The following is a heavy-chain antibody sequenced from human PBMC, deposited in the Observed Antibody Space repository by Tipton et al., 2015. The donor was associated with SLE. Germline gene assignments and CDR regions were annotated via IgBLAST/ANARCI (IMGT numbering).Heavy chain of an antibody. J-gene: IGHJ3*02. V-gene: IGHV4-61*08. CDR1: GGSISSGGYY. CDR2: IYYSGST. CDR3: ASSLDYYDSSHDAFDI. Sequence: TLSLTCTVSGGSISSGGYYWSWIRQPPGKGLEWIGYIYYSGSTNYNPSLKSRVTISVDTSKNQFSLKLSSVTAADTAVYYCASSLDYYDSSHDAFDIWGQGTMVTVSS. D-gene: IGHD3-22*01.